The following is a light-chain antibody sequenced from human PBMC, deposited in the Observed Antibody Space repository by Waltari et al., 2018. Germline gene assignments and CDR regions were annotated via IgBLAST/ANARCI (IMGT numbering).Light chain of an antibody. CDR2: DVT. CDR1: SSDVGAYNY. J-gene: IGLJ3*02. V-gene: IGLV2-11*01. CDR3: CSSAGSSAV. Sequence: QSALTQPRSVSGSPGQSVTISCTGTSSDVGAYNYVSWYQQYPGKAPKLMIYDVTKRPSGVPDRFSGSKSGNTASLTISWLQAEDEADYHCCSSAGSSAVFGGGTKLPVL.